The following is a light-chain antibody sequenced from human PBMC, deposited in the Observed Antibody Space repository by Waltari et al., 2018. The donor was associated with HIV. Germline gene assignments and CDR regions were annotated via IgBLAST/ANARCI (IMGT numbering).Light chain of an antibody. Sequence: DIQMTQSPSSLSASVGDRVTITCRASQSISNYLNWYQQKPGKAPKLLIYAASSLQSGVPSRFSGSGSGTDFTLTINSLQPEDFATYYCQQSYSIPDTFGQGTKLESK. CDR3: QQSYSIPDT. J-gene: IGKJ2*01. V-gene: IGKV1-39*01. CDR2: AAS. CDR1: QSISNY.